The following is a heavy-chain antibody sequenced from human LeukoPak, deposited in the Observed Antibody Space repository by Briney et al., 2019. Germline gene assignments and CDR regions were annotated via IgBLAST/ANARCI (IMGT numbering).Heavy chain of an antibody. CDR2: INPRGSST. CDR1: GNTFTSYY. Sequence: ASVKVSCKTSGNTFTSYYMHWVRQAPGQGLEWMGIINPRGSSTDYAQKFQGRITMTSDTSTSTVYMELNSLRSDDTAVYFCARVGSAAATADYWGQGTLVTVSS. CDR3: ARVGSAAATADY. J-gene: IGHJ4*02. V-gene: IGHV1-46*01. D-gene: IGHD6-25*01.